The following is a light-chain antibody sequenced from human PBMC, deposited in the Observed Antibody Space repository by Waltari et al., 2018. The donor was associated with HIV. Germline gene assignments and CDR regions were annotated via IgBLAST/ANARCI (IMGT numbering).Light chain of an antibody. V-gene: IGKV3-11*01. CDR1: QSVSSY. CDR2: DAS. CDR3: QQRSNWPPYT. J-gene: IGKJ2*01. Sequence: DIVLTQSPATLSLSPGERPTLSCRASQSVSSYLAWYQQKPGQAPRLLIYDASNRATGIPARFSGSGSGTDFTLTISSLEPEDFAVYYCQQRSNWPPYTFGQGTKLEIK.